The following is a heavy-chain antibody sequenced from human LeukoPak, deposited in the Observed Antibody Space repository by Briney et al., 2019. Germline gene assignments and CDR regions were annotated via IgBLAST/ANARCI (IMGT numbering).Heavy chain of an antibody. CDR2: IYYSGST. CDR3: ARQRSDYDFWSGYFDY. D-gene: IGHD3-3*01. CDR1: GGSFSGYY. V-gene: IGHV4-59*08. J-gene: IGHJ4*02. Sequence: PSETLSLTCAVYGGSFSGYYWSWIRQPPGKGLEWIGYIYYSGSTNYNPSLKSRVTVSVDTSKNQFSLKLSSVTAADTAVYYCARQRSDYDFWSGYFDYWGQGTLVTVSS.